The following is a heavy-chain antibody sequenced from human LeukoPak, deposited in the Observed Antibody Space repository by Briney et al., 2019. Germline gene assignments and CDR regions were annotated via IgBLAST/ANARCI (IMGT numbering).Heavy chain of an antibody. CDR2: IYSGGST. CDR3: ARSDDYGDYLVDAFDI. J-gene: IGHJ3*02. D-gene: IGHD4-17*01. CDR1: GFTVSSNY. V-gene: IGHV3-66*02. Sequence: GGSLRLSCAASGFTVSSNYMSWVREAPGEGVEGGLVIYSGGSTYYADSVKGRFTISRDNSKNTLYLQMNSLRAEDTAVYYCARSDDYGDYLVDAFDIWGQGTMVTVSS.